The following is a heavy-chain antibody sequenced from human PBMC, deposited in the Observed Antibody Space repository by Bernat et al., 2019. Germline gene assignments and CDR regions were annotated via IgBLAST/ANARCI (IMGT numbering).Heavy chain of an antibody. CDR2: INPSGGST. V-gene: IGHV1-46*03. CDR3: ARNLREDYGGNSSLENYFDY. J-gene: IGHJ4*02. CDR1: GYTFTSYY. Sequence: QVQLVQSGAEVKKPGASVKVSCKASGYTFTSYYMHWVRQAPGQGLEWMGIINPSGGSTSYAQKFQGRVTMTRDTSTSTVYMELSSLRSEDTAVYYCARNLREDYGGNSSLENYFDYWGQGTLVTVSS. D-gene: IGHD4-23*01.